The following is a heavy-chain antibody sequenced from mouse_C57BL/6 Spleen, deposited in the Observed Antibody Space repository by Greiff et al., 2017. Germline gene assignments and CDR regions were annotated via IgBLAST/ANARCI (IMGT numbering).Heavy chain of an antibody. Sequence: VQLQQSGAELAKPGASVKLSCKASGYNFTSYWMHWVKQRPGQGLEWIGYINPSSGYTKYNQKFKDKATLTADKSSSTAYMQLSSLTYEDSAVYYCARGGITTVVAEDYWGQGTTLTFSS. CDR1: GYNFTSYW. D-gene: IGHD1-1*01. V-gene: IGHV1-7*01. CDR2: INPSSGYT. CDR3: ARGGITTVVAEDY. J-gene: IGHJ2*01.